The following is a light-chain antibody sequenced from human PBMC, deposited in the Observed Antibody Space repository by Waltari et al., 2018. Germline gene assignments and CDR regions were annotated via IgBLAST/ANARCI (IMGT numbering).Light chain of an antibody. CDR2: NAT. Sequence: QSALPQPASVSGSPGQSITISCTGTSGDVCSYDYLSWFQQRPLRAPKLMIYNATFRPSGVSRLFSGSKSGNTPSLTISGLQTDDEAHYVCSSYTSSDTLVVFGGGTKVTV. CDR3: SSYTSSDTLVV. V-gene: IGLV2-14*03. CDR1: SGDVCSYDY. J-gene: IGLJ2*01.